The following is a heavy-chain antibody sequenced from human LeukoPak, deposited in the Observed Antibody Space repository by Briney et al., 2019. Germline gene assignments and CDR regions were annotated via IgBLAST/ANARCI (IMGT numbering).Heavy chain of an antibody. CDR3: AREAPGAHNHFDY. CDR1: GFTFSSYS. V-gene: IGHV3-48*02. D-gene: IGHD1-26*01. CDR2: ISSSSSTI. Sequence: GGSLRLSCAASGFTFSSYSMNWVRQAPGKGLEWPSYISSSSSTIYYADSVKGRFSISRDDAKNSLYLQMNSLRDEDTAVYYCAREAPGAHNHFDYWGQGTLVTVSS. J-gene: IGHJ4*02.